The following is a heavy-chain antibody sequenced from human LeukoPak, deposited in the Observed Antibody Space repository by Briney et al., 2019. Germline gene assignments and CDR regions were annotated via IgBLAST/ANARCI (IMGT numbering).Heavy chain of an antibody. V-gene: IGHV3-7*01. D-gene: IGHD5-12*01. Sequence: GGSLRLSCAASGFNFSTYWMTWVRQAPGKGLEWVANIKEDGSREYYVDSVKGRFTISRDNAKNSLYLQMDSLTAADTAVYYCARDSPGYGAYVSWGQGTLVSVSS. CDR1: GFNFSTYW. J-gene: IGHJ1*01. CDR3: ARDSPGYGAYVS. CDR2: IKEDGSRE.